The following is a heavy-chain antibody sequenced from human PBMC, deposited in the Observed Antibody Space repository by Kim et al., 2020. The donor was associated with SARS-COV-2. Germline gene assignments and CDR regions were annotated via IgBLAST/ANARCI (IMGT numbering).Heavy chain of an antibody. J-gene: IGHJ3*02. D-gene: IGHD3-16*01. V-gene: IGHV3-48*02. Sequence: KDYADSVKGRFTITRNNAKNLQYLQMKSLRDEDSALYSCVRDRMGGAFDIWGQGTMVTVSS. CDR2: K. CDR3: VRDRMGGAFDI.